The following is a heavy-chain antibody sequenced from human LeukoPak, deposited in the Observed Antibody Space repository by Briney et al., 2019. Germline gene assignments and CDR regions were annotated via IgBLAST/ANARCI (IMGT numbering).Heavy chain of an antibody. CDR2: IRYDGSNK. J-gene: IGHJ4*02. D-gene: IGHD1-1*01. V-gene: IGHV3-30*02. CDR3: AKGTLLKGTVDY. CDR1: GFTFSSYG. Sequence: QPGGSLRLSCAASGFTFSSYGMHWVRQAPGKGLEWVAFIRYDGSNKYYADSVKGRFTISRDNSKNTLYLQMNRLRAEDTAVYYCAKGTLLKGTVDYWGQGTLVTVSS.